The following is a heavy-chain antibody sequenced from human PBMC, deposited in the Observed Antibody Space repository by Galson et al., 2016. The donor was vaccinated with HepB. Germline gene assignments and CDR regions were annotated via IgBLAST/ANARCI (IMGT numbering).Heavy chain of an antibody. Sequence: SLRLSCAASGFTFNTYAMSWVRQAPGKRLEWVSSISGSGDITYNADSVKGRFTISRDNPKHTVYLQMNSLRVEDTAVYYCAKGGYYGSGVPWGFDYWGQGTLVTASS. CDR2: ISGSGDIT. V-gene: IGHV3-23*01. CDR3: AKGGYYGSGVPWGFDY. J-gene: IGHJ4*02. CDR1: GFTFNTYA. D-gene: IGHD3-10*01.